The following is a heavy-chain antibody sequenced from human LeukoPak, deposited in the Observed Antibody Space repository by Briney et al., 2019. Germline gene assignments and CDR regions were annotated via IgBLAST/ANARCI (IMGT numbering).Heavy chain of an antibody. CDR1: GFTFSSYG. V-gene: IGHV3-48*04. J-gene: IGHJ6*04. Sequence: PGGSLRLSCAASGFTFSSYGMSWVRQAPGKGLEWVSAISGSGSTIYYADSVKGRFTISRDNAKNSLYLQMNSLRAEDTAVYHCAELGITMIGGVWGKGTTVTISS. CDR3: AELGITMIGGV. D-gene: IGHD3-10*02. CDR2: ISGSGSTI.